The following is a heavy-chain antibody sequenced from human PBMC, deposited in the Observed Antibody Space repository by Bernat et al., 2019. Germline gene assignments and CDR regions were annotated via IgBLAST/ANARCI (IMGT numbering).Heavy chain of an antibody. CDR2: ISGDGSST. J-gene: IGHJ6*03. V-gene: IGHV3-74*01. Sequence: EVQLVESGGGLVQPGGSLRLSCAASGFTFSNYWMHWVRQAPGKGLLWVARISGDGSSTIYADSVKGRFTVSRDSAKSTLYLQMNSLRAEDTAVYYCARGTSTSAPYMDVWGKGTTVTVSS. CDR3: ARGTSTSAPYMDV. CDR1: GFTFSNYW.